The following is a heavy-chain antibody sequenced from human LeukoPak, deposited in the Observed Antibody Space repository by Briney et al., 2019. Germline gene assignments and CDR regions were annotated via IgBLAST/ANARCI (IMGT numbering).Heavy chain of an antibody. D-gene: IGHD6-13*01. CDR3: ARGYSSSWEGFDY. Sequence: GRSLRLSCAASGFTFSSYAMHWVRQAPGKGLEWVAVISYDGSNKYYADSVKGRFTISRDNSKNTLYLQMNSLRAEDTAVCYCARGYSSSWEGFDYWGQGTLVTVSS. CDR1: GFTFSSYA. J-gene: IGHJ4*02. V-gene: IGHV3-30-3*01. CDR2: ISYDGSNK.